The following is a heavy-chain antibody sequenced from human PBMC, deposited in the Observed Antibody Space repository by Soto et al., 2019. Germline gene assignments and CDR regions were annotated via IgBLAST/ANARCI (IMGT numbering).Heavy chain of an antibody. V-gene: IGHV3-23*01. CDR2: RSGGGGSI. CDR1: GFPFSAYA. D-gene: IGHD2-8*02. CDR3: ALSPEELQLISGGGQLDY. J-gene: IGHJ4*02. Sequence: EVQLLESGGGLAQTGGSLRLSCAASGFPFSAYAMNWVRQAPGQGLEWLSTRSGGGGSIYYADSVKGRITVSRDNPKNTLYLDVDNLRGDDTAVYYCALSPEELQLISGGGQLDYWGQGTQVTVSS.